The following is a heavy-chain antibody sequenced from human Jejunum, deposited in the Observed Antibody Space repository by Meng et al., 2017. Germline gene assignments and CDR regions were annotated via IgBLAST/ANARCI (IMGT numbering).Heavy chain of an antibody. CDR1: GFTFSSYW. D-gene: IGHD3-22*01. J-gene: IGHJ4*02. V-gene: IGHV3-74*01. CDR2: INGDGSST. Sequence: GGSLRLSCAASGFTFSSYWIHWVRQPPGKGLVWVSRINGDGSSTTYADSVKGRFTISRDNAKNTLYLQMNSLRAEDTAVYYCARSAYYASSGYYYRDWGQGTQVTVSS. CDR3: ARSAYYASSGYYYRD.